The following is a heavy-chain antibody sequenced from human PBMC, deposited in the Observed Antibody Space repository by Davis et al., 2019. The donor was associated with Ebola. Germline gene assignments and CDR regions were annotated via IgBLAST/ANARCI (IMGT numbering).Heavy chain of an antibody. J-gene: IGHJ6*03. V-gene: IGHV3-33*01. Sequence: PGGSLRLSCAASGFTFSNFGMHWVRQTPGKGLEWVAIIWYDGSKTFYADAVKGRFTISRDNPKNTLYLQMNSLRPEDTAVYYCAASVAATGVYYYYMDVWGKGTAVSVSS. CDR1: GFTFSNFG. CDR3: AASVAATGVYYYYMDV. CDR2: IWYDGSKT. D-gene: IGHD7-27*01.